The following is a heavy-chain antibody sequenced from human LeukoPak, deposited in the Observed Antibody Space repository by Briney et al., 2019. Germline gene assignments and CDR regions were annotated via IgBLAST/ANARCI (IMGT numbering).Heavy chain of an antibody. CDR1: GFTFSSYE. CDR2: ISSSGSTI. J-gene: IGHJ4*02. D-gene: IGHD6-19*01. CDR3: AKEFRRGWPFDY. Sequence: GGSPRLSCAASGFTFSSYEMNWVRQAPGKGLEWVSYISSSGSTIYYADSVKGRFTISRDNAKNTLYLQMNSLKAEDTAVYYCAKEFRRGWPFDYWGQGTLVTVSS. V-gene: IGHV3-48*03.